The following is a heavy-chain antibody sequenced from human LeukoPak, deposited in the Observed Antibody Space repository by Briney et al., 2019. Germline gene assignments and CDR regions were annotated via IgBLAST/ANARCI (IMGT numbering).Heavy chain of an antibody. CDR1: GGSISSGDYY. J-gene: IGHJ4*02. V-gene: IGHV4-30-4*01. D-gene: IGHD2-15*01. CDR2: IYYSGST. Sequence: SETLSLTCTVSGGSISSGDYYWSWIRQPPGKGLEWIAYIYYSGSTYYNPSLKSRVTISVDTSKNQFSLKLSSVTAADTAVYYCARDRGGGSTIEYWGQETLVTVSS. CDR3: ARDRGGGSTIEY.